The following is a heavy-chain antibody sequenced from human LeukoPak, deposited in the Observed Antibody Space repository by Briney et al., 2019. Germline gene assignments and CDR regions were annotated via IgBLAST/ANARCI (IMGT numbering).Heavy chain of an antibody. V-gene: IGHV4-39*01. CDR3: ARGGPHIVVVTAIMRARNWFDP. Sequence: SETLSLTCTVSGGSISSSSYYWGWIRQPPGKGLEWIGSIYYSGSTDYNPSLKSRVTISVDTSKNQFSLTLSSVTAADTAVYYCARGGPHIVVVTAIMRARNWFDPWGQGTLVTVSS. D-gene: IGHD2-21*02. CDR1: GGSISSSSYY. CDR2: IYYSGST. J-gene: IGHJ5*02.